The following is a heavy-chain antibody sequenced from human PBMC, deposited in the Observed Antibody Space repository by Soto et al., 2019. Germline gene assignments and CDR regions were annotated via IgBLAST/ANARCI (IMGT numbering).Heavy chain of an antibody. D-gene: IGHD3-10*01. V-gene: IGHV4-30-2*01. CDR3: ACDYGSGSYRFDS. J-gene: IGHJ4*02. CDR1: GGSVSSGDYS. CDR2: IYHSGNT. Sequence: QVQLQESGSGLMKPSQTLSLTCAVSGGSVSSGDYSWGWIRQPPGKGLEWIGYIYHSGNTVYNPSLKSRVTISMDRSKNQFSLKLTSVTAADTAVYYCACDYGSGSYRFDSWGQGILVTVSS.